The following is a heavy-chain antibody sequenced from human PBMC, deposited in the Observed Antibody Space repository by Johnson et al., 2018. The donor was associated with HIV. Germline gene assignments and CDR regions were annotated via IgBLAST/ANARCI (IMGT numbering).Heavy chain of an antibody. D-gene: IGHD3-3*01. V-gene: IGHV3-20*04. CDR3: ASPLIPGYYDFWPGAFAI. CDR2: INWNGGTK. Sequence: MLLVESGGGVVRPGGSLRLSCAVSGFTFNDHGMSWVRQAPGKGLEWVSGINWNGGTKDYADSVKGRFTISRDNAKNSLYLQMNSLRAEDTAVYYCASPLIPGYYDFWPGAFAIWGQGTMVTVSS. J-gene: IGHJ3*02. CDR1: GFTFNDHG.